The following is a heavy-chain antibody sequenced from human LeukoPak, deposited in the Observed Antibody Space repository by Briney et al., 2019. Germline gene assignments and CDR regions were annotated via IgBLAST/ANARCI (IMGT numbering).Heavy chain of an antibody. D-gene: IGHD1-26*01. CDR3: ARRGGWDPFAGGAFDI. Sequence: SETLSLTCTVSGGSISSYYWSWIRQPPGKGLEWIGYIYYSGSTNYNPSLKSRVTISVDTSKNQFSLKLSSVTAADTAVYYCARRGGWDPFAGGAFDIWGQGTMVTVSS. J-gene: IGHJ3*02. CDR2: IYYSGST. V-gene: IGHV4-59*08. CDR1: GGSISSYY.